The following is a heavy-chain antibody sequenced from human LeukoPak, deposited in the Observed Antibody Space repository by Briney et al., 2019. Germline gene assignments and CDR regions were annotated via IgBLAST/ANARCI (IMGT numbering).Heavy chain of an antibody. J-gene: IGHJ4*02. V-gene: IGHV3-7*03. CDR2: IKTDGSET. CDR3: ARRSAPCGLDY. CDR1: GFNFRDHW. Sequence: GGSLRLSCAASGFNFRDHWMDWVRQAPGKGLEWVGHIKTDGSETYYLDSLRGRFSISRDNTNNALYLQMNSLRVEDTAVYYCARRSAPCGLDYWGQGTLVTVSS. D-gene: IGHD3/OR15-3a*01.